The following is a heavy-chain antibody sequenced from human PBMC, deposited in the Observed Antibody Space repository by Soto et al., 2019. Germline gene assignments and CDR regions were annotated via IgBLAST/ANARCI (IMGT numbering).Heavy chain of an antibody. V-gene: IGHV3-30*03. CDR1: GFTFSSYG. Sequence: GGSLRLSCAASGFTFSSYGMHWVRQAPGKGLEWVAVISYDGSNKYYADSVKGRFTISRDNSKNTLYLQMNSLRAEDTAVYYCATLPFPYDSSFDLDYWGQGTLVTVSS. CDR3: ATLPFPYDSSFDLDY. CDR2: ISYDGSNK. J-gene: IGHJ4*02. D-gene: IGHD3-22*01.